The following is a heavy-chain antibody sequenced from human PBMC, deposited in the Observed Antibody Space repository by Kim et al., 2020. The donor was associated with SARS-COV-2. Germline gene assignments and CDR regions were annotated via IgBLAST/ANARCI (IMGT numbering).Heavy chain of an antibody. CDR3: ARALSDY. J-gene: IGHJ4*02. Sequence: DESNKYFADSVKGRFTISRDNSKNTLYLQMNSLRAEDTAVYYCARALSDYWGQGTLVTVSS. D-gene: IGHD3-10*01. CDR2: DESNK. V-gene: IGHV3-30-3*01.